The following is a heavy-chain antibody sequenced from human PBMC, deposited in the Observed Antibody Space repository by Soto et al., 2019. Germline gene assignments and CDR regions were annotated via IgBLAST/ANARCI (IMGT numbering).Heavy chain of an antibody. D-gene: IGHD6-19*01. CDR2: IKQDGTDK. CDR3: ARDVSGVLDH. V-gene: IGHV3-7*03. J-gene: IGHJ4*02. Sequence: PGGSLRLSCAASGFTFSTYWMSWVRQAPGKGLEWVANIKQDGTDKNYVDSVKGRFTISRDNAKNSMYLQMNSLRAEDTALYYCARDVSGVLDHWGQGALVTAPQ. CDR1: GFTFSTYW.